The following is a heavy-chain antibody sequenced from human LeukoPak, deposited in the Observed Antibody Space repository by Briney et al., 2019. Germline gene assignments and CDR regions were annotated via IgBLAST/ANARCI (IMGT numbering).Heavy chain of an antibody. CDR3: AKRSRENYDYVWGSYRTARGYFDY. CDR2: ISGSGGST. CDR1: GFTFSSYA. J-gene: IGHJ4*02. Sequence: PGGSLRLSCAASGFTFSSYAMSWVRQAPGKGLEWVSAISGSGGSTYYADSVKGRFTISRDNSKNTLYLQMNSLRAEDTAVYYCAKRSRENYDYVWGSYRTARGYFDYWGQGTLVTVSS. V-gene: IGHV3-23*01. D-gene: IGHD3-16*02.